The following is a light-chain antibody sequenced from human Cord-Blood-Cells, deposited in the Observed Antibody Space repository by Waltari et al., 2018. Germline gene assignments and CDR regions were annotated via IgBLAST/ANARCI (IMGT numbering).Light chain of an antibody. J-gene: IGKJ3*01. CDR3: QQYGSSPFT. Sequence: EIVLTQSPGTLYLSPGERATPPCRASQSVSSSYLAWYQQKPDQAPRLLIYGASSRATGIPDRFSGSGSGTDFTLTISRLEPEDFAVYYCQQYGSSPFTFGPGTKVDIK. CDR2: GAS. V-gene: IGKV3-20*01. CDR1: QSVSSSY.